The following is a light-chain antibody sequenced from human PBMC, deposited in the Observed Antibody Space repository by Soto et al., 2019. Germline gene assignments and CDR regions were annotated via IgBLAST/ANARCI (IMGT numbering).Light chain of an antibody. V-gene: IGKV3-15*01. Sequence: DIVFTQSPATLSLSPGERATLSCRASQNVNNNLAWYQQKPGQAPRLLISGASSRATGIPDRLSGSGSGTDFILTISSIQSEDFAVYYCQQYNSWPSFGQGTKVDIK. J-gene: IGKJ1*01. CDR1: QNVNNN. CDR3: QQYNSWPS. CDR2: GAS.